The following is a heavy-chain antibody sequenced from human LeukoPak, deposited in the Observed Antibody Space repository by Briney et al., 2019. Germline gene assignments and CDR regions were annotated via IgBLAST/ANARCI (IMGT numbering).Heavy chain of an antibody. CDR1: GVSFSRTW. CDR2: INSDGST. Sequence: GGSLRLSRAASGVSFSRTWMHWVRQAPGKGLVWVSHINSDGSTTYADSVKGRFTISRDNTKDMVYLQMNSLRAEDTAVYYCATDGAYGLTHWGQGTLVTVSS. J-gene: IGHJ4*01. D-gene: IGHD3-16*01. V-gene: IGHV3-74*01. CDR3: ATDGAYGLTH.